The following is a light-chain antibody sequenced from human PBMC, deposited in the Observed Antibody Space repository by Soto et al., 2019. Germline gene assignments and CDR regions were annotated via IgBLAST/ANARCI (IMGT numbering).Light chain of an antibody. Sequence: ENLLTQSPDTLSFSPGERAPLSFRAAQSVGTRLAWYQHKTGQAPRLLISGASSRATGIPDRFTGSGSGTDFTLTISRLEPEDFAVYYCQQYGSSSWTFGQGTKVDIK. CDR1: QSVGTR. V-gene: IGKV3-20*01. CDR3: QQYGSSSWT. CDR2: GAS. J-gene: IGKJ1*01.